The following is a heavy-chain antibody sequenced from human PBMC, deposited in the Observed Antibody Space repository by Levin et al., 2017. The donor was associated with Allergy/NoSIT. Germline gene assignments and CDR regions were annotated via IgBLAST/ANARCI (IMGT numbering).Heavy chain of an antibody. CDR1: GGSFRGYF. CDR3: ASISGWRDF. Sequence: SQTLSLPCAVSGGSFRGYFWSWIRQPPRKGLEWGGETTPSGSTNYSPSLKSRVTILVDKSKNQLSLRLASVAAADTAVYYWASISGWRDFWAQGTLVTVSS. J-gene: IGHJ4*02. V-gene: IGHV4-34*01. D-gene: IGHD6-19*01. CDR2: TTPSGST.